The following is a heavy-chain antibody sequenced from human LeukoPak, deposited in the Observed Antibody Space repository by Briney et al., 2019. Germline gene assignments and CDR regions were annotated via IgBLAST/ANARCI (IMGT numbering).Heavy chain of an antibody. CDR1: GFTFSHYW. J-gene: IGHJ4*02. Sequence: LPGGSLRLSCAASGFTFSHYWMSWVRQAPGKGLEWVANIKQDGSEKYYVDSVKGRFTISRDNAKNSLYLQMNSLRAEDTALYYCATHRGYSYGTAEDFDYWGQGTLVTVSS. CDR3: ATHRGYSYGTAEDFDY. CDR2: IKQDGSEK. D-gene: IGHD5-18*01. V-gene: IGHV3-7*01.